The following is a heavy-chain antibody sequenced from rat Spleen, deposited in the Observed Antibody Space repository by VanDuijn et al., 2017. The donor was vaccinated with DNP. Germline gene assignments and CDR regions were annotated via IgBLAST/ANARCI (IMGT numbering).Heavy chain of an antibody. CDR2: ISYEGSST. J-gene: IGHJ2*01. CDR1: GFTFSDYN. Sequence: EVQLVESGGDLVQPGRSLKLSCAASGFTFSDYNMAWVRQPPKKGLEWVASISYEGSSTYYGDSVKGRSTISRENAENTVYLQMNSLTSEDTATYYCAKTSSTTSSFDHWGQGVMVTVSS. D-gene: IGHD3-1*01. V-gene: IGHV5-22*01. CDR3: AKTSSTTSSFDH.